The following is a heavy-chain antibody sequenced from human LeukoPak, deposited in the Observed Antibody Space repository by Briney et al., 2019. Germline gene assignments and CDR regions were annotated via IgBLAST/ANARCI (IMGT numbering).Heavy chain of an antibody. D-gene: IGHD2-2*01. Sequence: ASVNVSCKSSGATGYYLHWVRQAPGQGLEWLGWINPNSGGTNYAQSFQGRVTMARDRSISTVYMELSRLRSDDTAVYYCARGGGLYCSSISCYNYFDPWGQGTLVTVSS. CDR3: ARGGGLYCSSISCYNYFDP. V-gene: IGHV1-2*02. CDR1: GATGYY. CDR2: INPNSGGT. J-gene: IGHJ5*02.